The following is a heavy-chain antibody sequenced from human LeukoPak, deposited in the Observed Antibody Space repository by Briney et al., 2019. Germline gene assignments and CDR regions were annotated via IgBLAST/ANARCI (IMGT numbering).Heavy chain of an antibody. Sequence: SETLSLTCTVSGYSMSSGYYWGWIRQPPERGLEWIGSMYHTGSTYYNPSLESRVTISVDTSKNQFYLKLSSVTAADTAVYYCARLRDGYIHNWFDPWGQGTLVTVSS. J-gene: IGHJ5*02. CDR1: GYSMSSGYY. V-gene: IGHV4-38-2*02. D-gene: IGHD5-24*01. CDR3: ARLRDGYIHNWFDP. CDR2: MYHTGST.